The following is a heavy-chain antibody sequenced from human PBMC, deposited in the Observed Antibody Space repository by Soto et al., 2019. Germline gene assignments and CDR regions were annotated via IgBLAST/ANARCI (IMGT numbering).Heavy chain of an antibody. CDR1: GGSISSSNW. CDR2: IYHSGST. D-gene: IGHD6-13*01. Sequence: TLSLTCAVSGGSISSSNWWSWVRQPPGEGLVGKGEIYHSGSTNYNPSLKSRVTVSVDKSKNQFSLKLSSLTAADTAVSYCPSLQQLVPRGFNYYFDYWGQGTLVTVSS. J-gene: IGHJ4*02. CDR3: PSLQQLVPRGFNYYFDY. V-gene: IGHV4-4*02.